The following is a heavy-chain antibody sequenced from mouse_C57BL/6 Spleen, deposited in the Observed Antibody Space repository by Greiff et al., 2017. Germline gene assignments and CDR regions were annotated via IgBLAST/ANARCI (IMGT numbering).Heavy chain of an antibody. V-gene: IGHV1-22*01. CDR3: ARGGVSTMVPVYYFDY. CDR2: INPNNGGT. CDR1: GYTFTDYN. D-gene: IGHD2-2*01. J-gene: IGHJ2*01. Sequence: EVQLQQSGPELVKPGASVKMSCKASGYTFTDYNMHWVKQSHGKSLEWIGYINPNNGGTSYNQKFKGKATLTVNKSSSTAYMELRSLTSEDSAVYYCARGGVSTMVPVYYFDYWGQGTTLTVSS.